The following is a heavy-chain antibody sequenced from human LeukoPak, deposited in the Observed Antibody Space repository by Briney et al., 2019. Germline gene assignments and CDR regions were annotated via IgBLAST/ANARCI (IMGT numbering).Heavy chain of an antibody. CDR3: ARGPYGTGYFDF. J-gene: IGHJ4*02. Sequence: SETLSLTCSVSGDSISSGASYWAWFRQPAGKALEWVGRFHGTKSDYNPSLGSRLTISPDRSKNQLSLRVMSVTAADTAMYFCARGPYGTGYFDFWGPGMIVIVSS. CDR2: FHGTKS. V-gene: IGHV4-61*02. D-gene: IGHD3-10*01. CDR1: GDSISSGASY.